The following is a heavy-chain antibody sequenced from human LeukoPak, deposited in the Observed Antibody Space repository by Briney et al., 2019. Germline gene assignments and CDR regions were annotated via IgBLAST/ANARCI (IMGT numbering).Heavy chain of an antibody. CDR3: ARVQFYYDSSGNDY. D-gene: IGHD3-22*01. CDR2: MNPNSGNT. V-gene: IGHV1-8*02. J-gene: IGHJ4*02. Sequence: ASVKVSCKASGYTFTSYDINWVRQATGQGLECMGWMNPNSGNTGYAQKFQGRVTMTRNTSISTAYMELSSLRSEDTAVYYCARVQFYYDSSGNDYWGQGTLVTVSS. CDR1: GYTFTSYD.